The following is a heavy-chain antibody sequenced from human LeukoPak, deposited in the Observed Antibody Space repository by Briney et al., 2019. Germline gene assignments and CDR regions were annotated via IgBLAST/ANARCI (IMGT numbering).Heavy chain of an antibody. V-gene: IGHV3-53*01. CDR1: GFTVSSNY. CDR2: IYSGGST. J-gene: IGHJ4*02. CDR3: AISSGSPSFDY. D-gene: IGHD3-22*01. Sequence: GGSLRLSCAASGFTVSSNYMSWVRQAPGKGLEWVSVIYSGGSTYYADSVKGRFTISRDNSKNTLYLQMNSLRAEDTAVYYCAISSGSPSFDYWGQGTLVTVSS.